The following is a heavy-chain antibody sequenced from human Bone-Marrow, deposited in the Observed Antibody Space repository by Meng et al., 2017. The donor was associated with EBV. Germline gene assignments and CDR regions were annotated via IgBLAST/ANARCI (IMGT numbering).Heavy chain of an antibody. D-gene: IGHD3-9*01. CDR1: GFLLSSNGVG. V-gene: IGHV2-5*02. CDR2: IYGDDNK. Sequence: TLKEAGPPLGKPTQPLPLTCTFSGFLLSSNGVGVGWIRKPPGKALEWLALIYGDDNKRYSPSLKSRLTITKDTSKNQVVLTMTNMDPVDTATYYCAHLDSYYDILTGYKYWGQGTLVTVSS. CDR3: AHLDSYYDILTGYKY. J-gene: IGHJ4*02.